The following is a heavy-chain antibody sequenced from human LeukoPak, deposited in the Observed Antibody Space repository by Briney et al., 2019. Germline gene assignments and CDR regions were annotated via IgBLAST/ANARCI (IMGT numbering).Heavy chain of an antibody. J-gene: IGHJ3*02. CDR2: ISYDGSNK. CDR3: AKLVVVVIEDAFDI. Sequence: GRSLRLSCAASGFTFSSYGMHWVRQAPGKGLEWVAVISYDGSNKYYADSVKGRFTISRDNSKNTLYLQMNSLRAEDTAVYYCAKLVVVVIEDAFDIWGQGTMVTVSS. CDR1: GFTFSSYG. V-gene: IGHV3-30*18. D-gene: IGHD3-22*01.